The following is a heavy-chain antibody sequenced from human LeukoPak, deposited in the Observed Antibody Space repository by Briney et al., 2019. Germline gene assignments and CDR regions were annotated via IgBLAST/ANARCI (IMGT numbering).Heavy chain of an antibody. D-gene: IGHD2-2*01. CDR1: GGSFSGYY. V-gene: IGHV4-34*01. CDR3: ARRYCSSTSCYLRYFDL. J-gene: IGHJ2*01. Sequence: SETLSLTCAVYGGSFSGYYWSWIRQPPGKGLEWIGEINHSGSTNYNPSLKSRVTISVDTSKNQFSLKLSSVTAADTAVYYCARRYCSSTSCYLRYFDLWGRGTLVNVSS. CDR2: INHSGST.